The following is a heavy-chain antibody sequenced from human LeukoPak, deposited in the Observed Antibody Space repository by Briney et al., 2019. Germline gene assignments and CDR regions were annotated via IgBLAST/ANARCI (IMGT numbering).Heavy chain of an antibody. V-gene: IGHV3-23*01. D-gene: IGHD3-3*01. CDR1: GFTFSSYA. J-gene: IGHJ3*02. Sequence: GGSLRLSCAASGFTFSSYAMSWVRQAPGKGLEWVSAISGSGGSTYYADSVKGRFTISRDNSKNTLYLQMNSLRAEDTAVYYCAKGYYDFWSGLVVSNAFDIWGQGTMVTVSS. CDR2: ISGSGGST. CDR3: AKGYYDFWSGLVVSNAFDI.